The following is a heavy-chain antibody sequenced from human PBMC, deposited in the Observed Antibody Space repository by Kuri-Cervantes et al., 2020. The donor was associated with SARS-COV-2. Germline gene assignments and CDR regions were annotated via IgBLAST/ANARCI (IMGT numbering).Heavy chain of an antibody. J-gene: IGHJ4*02. CDR1: GGSISSGSYY. CDR2: FYTSGST. CDR3: ARDISKGGGLRHIN. Sequence: SETLSLTCTVSGGSISSGSYYWSWIRQPAGKGLEWIGRFYTSGSTFYNPSLKSRVTISIDTSKNQFSLKLTSVTAADTAVYYCARDISKGGGLRHINWGQGTLVTVSS. V-gene: IGHV4-61*02. D-gene: IGHD4-17*01.